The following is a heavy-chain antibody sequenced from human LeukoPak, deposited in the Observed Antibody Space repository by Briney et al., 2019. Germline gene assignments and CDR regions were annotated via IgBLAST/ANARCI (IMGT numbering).Heavy chain of an antibody. CDR3: ARRVATSGSFFDY. V-gene: IGHV4-39*01. CDR1: GGAINSRNQY. CDR2: IYYSGSV. Sequence: SETLSLTCTVVGGAINSRNQYWGWIRQSPGKGLEWIGSIYYSGSVNDNPSLQSRVTISVDTSRNQFSLKLTSMTVADTAVYFCARRVATSGSFFDYWGPGTLVTVS. J-gene: IGHJ4*02. D-gene: IGHD3-3*01.